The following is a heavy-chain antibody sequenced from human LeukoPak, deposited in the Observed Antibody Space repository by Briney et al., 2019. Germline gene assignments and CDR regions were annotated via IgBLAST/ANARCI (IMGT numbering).Heavy chain of an antibody. D-gene: IGHD6-19*01. Sequence: SRTLSLTCTVSGGSISNSDSYWSWIRQSPGKGLEWIGYIYYSGSTYYNPSLKSRITISVDTSKNQFSLKLRSVTAADTAVYYCASEGRSGWPVGYWGQGTLDTVSS. CDR3: ASEGRSGWPVGY. V-gene: IGHV4-30-4*01. J-gene: IGHJ4*02. CDR2: IYYSGST. CDR1: GGSISNSDSY.